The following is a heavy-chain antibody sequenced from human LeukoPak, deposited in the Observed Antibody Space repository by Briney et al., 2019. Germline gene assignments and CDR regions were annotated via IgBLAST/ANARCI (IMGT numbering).Heavy chain of an antibody. CDR2: ISGSGGST. CDR1: GFTFSSYA. CDR3: AKDPYYYDSSGYWRGDSDY. Sequence: GGSLRLSCAASGFTFSSYAMSWVRQAPGKGLEWVSAISGSGGSTYYADSVKGRFTISRDNSKNTLYLQMNSLRAEDTAVYYCAKDPYYYDSSGYWRGDSDYWGQGTLVTVSS. J-gene: IGHJ4*02. D-gene: IGHD3-22*01. V-gene: IGHV3-23*01.